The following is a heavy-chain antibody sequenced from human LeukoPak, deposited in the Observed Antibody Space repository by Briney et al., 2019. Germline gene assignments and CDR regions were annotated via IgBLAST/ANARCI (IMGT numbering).Heavy chain of an antibody. CDR2: INTNTGNP. V-gene: IGHV7-4-1*02. CDR3: ARDISSGYPQGY. D-gene: IGHD3-22*01. Sequence: ASVKVSCKASGYTFTSYAMNWVRQAPGQGLEWMGWINTNTGNPTYAQGFTGRFGFSLDTSGSTAYLQISSLKDEDTAVYYCARDISSGYPQGYWGQGTLVTVSS. CDR1: GYTFTSYA. J-gene: IGHJ4*02.